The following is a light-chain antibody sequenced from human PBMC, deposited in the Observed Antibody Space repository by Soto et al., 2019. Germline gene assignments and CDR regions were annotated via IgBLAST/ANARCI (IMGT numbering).Light chain of an antibody. CDR1: QSVLYSSSNKNL. CDR3: QQYYSTPIT. CDR2: WAS. V-gene: IGKV4-1*01. Sequence: DIVMTQSPDSLAVSLGERATINCKSSQSVLYSSSNKNLLTWYQQKPGQPPKRLIYWASTREAGVPDRFSGSGSGTDFTLTISGLQAEDVAVYYCQQYYSTPITFGQGTRLEIK. J-gene: IGKJ5*01.